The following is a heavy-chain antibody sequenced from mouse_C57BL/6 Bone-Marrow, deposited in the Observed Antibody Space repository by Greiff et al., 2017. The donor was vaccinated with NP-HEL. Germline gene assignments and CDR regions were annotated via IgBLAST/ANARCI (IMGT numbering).Heavy chain of an antibody. J-gene: IGHJ2*01. CDR2: IYPRSGNT. Sequence: VKLVESGAELARPGASVKLSCKASGYTFTSYGISWVKQRTGQGLEWIGEIYPRSGNTYYNEKFKGKATLTADKSSSTAYMELRSLTSEDSAVYFCAGDDLYDYGSSYGYWGQGTTLTVSS. D-gene: IGHD1-1*01. CDR3: AGDDLYDYGSSYGY. CDR1: GYTFTSYG. V-gene: IGHV1-81*01.